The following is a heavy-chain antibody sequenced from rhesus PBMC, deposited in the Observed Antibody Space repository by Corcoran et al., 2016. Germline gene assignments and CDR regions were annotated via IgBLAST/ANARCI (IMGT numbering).Heavy chain of an antibody. V-gene: IGHV4-106*01. CDR3: ARPHSGSYYRFDY. CDR1: GGSISDDYY. CDR2: IYGSGGGT. J-gene: IGHJ4*01. D-gene: IGHD3-16*01. Sequence: QVQLQESGPGLVKPSETLSLTCAVSGGSISDDYYWSWIRQPPGKGLELIGYIYGSGGGTNYNPSLKNRVTISIDTSKNQFSLKLSSVTAADTAVYYCARPHSGSYYRFDYWGQGVLVTVSS.